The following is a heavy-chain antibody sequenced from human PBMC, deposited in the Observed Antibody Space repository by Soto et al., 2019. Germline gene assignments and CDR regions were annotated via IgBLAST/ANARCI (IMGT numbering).Heavy chain of an antibody. CDR2: IYWDDDK. D-gene: IGHD2-15*01. CDR1: GVSLSTSGEG. J-gene: IGHJ4*02. Sequence: QITLRESGPPLVQPTQTLTLTCTLSGVSLSTSGEGVGWIRQPPGKALEWLALIYWDDDKRFSPSLKSRLAITRDISKNQVVMTITDMAPEDTAIYYCAHRQRTVVVGAPFDLWGQGSQVTVSS. V-gene: IGHV2-5*02. CDR3: AHRQRTVVVGAPFDL.